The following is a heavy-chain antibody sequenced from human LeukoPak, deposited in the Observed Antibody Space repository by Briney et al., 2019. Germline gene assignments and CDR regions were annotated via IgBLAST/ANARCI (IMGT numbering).Heavy chain of an antibody. CDR1: GGSISSYY. D-gene: IGHD2-2*01. CDR3: ARTPVTPAASDY. V-gene: IGHV4-4*07. CDR2: IYTSGST. J-gene: IGHJ4*02. Sequence: SETLSLTCTVSGGSISSYYWSWIRQPAGKGLEWIGRIYTSGSTNYNPSLKSRVTISVDTSKNQFSLKLSSVTAADTAVYYCARTPVTPAASDYWGQGTLVTVSS.